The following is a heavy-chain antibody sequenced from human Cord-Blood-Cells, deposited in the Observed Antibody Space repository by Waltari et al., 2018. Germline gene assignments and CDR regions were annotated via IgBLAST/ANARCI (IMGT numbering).Heavy chain of an antibody. J-gene: IGHJ6*02. V-gene: IGHV4-38-2*02. Sequence: QVQLQESGPGLVKPSETLSLTCTVSGYSISSGYYWGWIRQPPGKGLEWIGSIYHSGSTYYNPSLKSRVTISVDTSKNQFSLKLSSVTAADTAVYYCARLGSSYYYYGMDVWGQGTTVTVSS. D-gene: IGHD2-15*01. CDR1: GYSISSGYY. CDR2: IYHSGST. CDR3: ARLGSSYYYYGMDV.